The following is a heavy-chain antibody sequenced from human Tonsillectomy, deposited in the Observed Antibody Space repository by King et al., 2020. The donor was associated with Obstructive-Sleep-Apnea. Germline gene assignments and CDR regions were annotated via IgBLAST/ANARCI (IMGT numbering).Heavy chain of an antibody. V-gene: IGHV4-59*01. D-gene: IGHD3-10*01. Sequence: VPLQESGPGLVKPSETLSLTCTVSGGSISSNYWTWIRQPPGKGLEWIGYIYYSGSTNYNPSLKSRVTISVDTSKNQFSLRLSSVTAADTAVYYCARVVYYGSGNRAFDIWGQGTMVTVSS. CDR2: IYYSGST. CDR1: GGSISSNY. J-gene: IGHJ3*02. CDR3: ARVVYYGSGNRAFDI.